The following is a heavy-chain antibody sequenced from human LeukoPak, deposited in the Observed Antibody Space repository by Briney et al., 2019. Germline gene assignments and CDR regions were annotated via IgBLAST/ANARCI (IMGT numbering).Heavy chain of an antibody. CDR1: GFTFSSYV. CDR3: ARSYDSSGYDAFDI. V-gene: IGHV3-30-3*01. J-gene: IGHJ3*02. D-gene: IGHD3-22*01. Sequence: PGGSLRLSCAASGFTFSSYVMHWVRQAPGKGLEWVALISYDGSNKYYADSVKGRFTISRDNSKNTLYLQMNSLRAEDTAVYSCARSYDSSGYDAFDIWGQGTMVTVSS. CDR2: ISYDGSNK.